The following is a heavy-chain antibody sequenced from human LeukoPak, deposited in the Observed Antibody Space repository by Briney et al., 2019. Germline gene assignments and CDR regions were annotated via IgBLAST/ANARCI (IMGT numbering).Heavy chain of an antibody. J-gene: IGHJ6*03. Sequence: SETLSLTCTVSGGSISSYYWSWLRQPPGKGLEWIGYIYYSGSTNYNPSLTSRVTISVDTSKNQFSLKLSSVTAADTAVYYCARVPPASYYYDSSGYRALGYYYYMDVWGKGTTVTVSS. CDR2: IYYSGST. CDR3: ARVPPASYYYDSSGYRALGYYYYMDV. CDR1: GGSISSYY. D-gene: IGHD3-22*01. V-gene: IGHV4-59*01.